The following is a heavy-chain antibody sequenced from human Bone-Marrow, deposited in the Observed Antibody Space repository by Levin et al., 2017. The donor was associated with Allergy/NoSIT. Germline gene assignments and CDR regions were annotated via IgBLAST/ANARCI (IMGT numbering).Heavy chain of an antibody. V-gene: IGHV4-39*01. Sequence: SETLSLTCTVSGGSVSSSNYDWGWIRERPGKGLEGIGSMHNSGNTHYNPSLKSRVTISVDTSKYQFSLKLSSVTAADTALYYCAMARGFDETIWVDPWGQGTLVTVSS. CDR3: AMARGFDETIWVDP. D-gene: IGHD1-14*01. CDR1: GGSVSSSNYD. CDR2: MHNSGNT. J-gene: IGHJ5*02.